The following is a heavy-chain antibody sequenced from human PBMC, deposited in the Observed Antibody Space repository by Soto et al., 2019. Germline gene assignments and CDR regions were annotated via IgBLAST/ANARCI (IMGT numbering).Heavy chain of an antibody. CDR1: GFSLSTSGMC. D-gene: IGHD6-13*01. V-gene: IGHV2-70*01. J-gene: IGHJ5*02. CDR3: ARSAAAGLFDP. CDR2: IDWDDDK. Sequence: SGATLVNPTPTLTLTCTFNGFSLSTSGMCVNWIRQPPGKALEWLALIDWDDDKYYSTSLKTRLTISKDTSKTQVVLTMTNMDPVDTATYYCARSAAAGLFDPWGQGTLVTVSS.